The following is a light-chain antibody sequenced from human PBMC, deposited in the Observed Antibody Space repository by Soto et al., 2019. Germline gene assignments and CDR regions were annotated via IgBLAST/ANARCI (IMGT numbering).Light chain of an antibody. CDR1: QSVSNNY. J-gene: IGKJ1*01. CDR2: GAS. CDR3: HQYGTQPGT. V-gene: IGKV3-20*01. Sequence: EILLTQSPGTLSLSPGERATLSCRASQSVSNNYLAWYQQKPGQAPRILIYGASSRDTGIPGRFRGSGSGTDFTLPISSLEPEDFSVYYCHQYGTQPGTFGQGTKVDIK.